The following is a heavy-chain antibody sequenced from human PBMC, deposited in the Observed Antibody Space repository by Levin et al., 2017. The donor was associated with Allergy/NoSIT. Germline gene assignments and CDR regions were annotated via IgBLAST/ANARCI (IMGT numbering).Heavy chain of an antibody. D-gene: IGHD3-10*01. Sequence: GASVKVSCKGSGYRFTKYWIGWVRQMPGKGLEWMGIIYPDDSDIRYSPSFQGQVAISVDKSLNNVYLQWSSLKASDTAMYYCVIVWWITMVRGLIAVPWGQGTLVTVSS. CDR2: IYPDDSDI. CDR1: GYRFTKYW. J-gene: IGHJ5*02. CDR3: VIVWWITMVRGLIAVP. V-gene: IGHV5-51*01.